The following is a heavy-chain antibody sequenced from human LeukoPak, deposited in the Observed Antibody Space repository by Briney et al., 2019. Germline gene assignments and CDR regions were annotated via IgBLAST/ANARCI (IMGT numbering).Heavy chain of an antibody. J-gene: IGHJ3*02. CDR1: GGTFSSYA. V-gene: IGHV1-69*13. CDR2: IIPIFGTA. Sequence: GASVKVSCKASGGTFSSYAISWVRQAPGQGLEWMGGIIPIFGTANYAQKFQGRVTITADESTSTAYMELSSLRSEDTAVYYCARDGYSSGYYYRADDAFDIWGQGTMVTVSS. D-gene: IGHD3-22*01. CDR3: ARDGYSSGYYYRADDAFDI.